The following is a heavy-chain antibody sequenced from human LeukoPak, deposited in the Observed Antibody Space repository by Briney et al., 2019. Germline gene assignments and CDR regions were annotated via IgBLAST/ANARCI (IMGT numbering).Heavy chain of an antibody. CDR2: ISCSGSNK. J-gene: IGHJ6*02. V-gene: IGHV3-30-3*01. Sequence: GGSLRLSCAASGFTFSSYAMHWVRQAPGKGLEWVSVISCSGSNKYYADSVKGRFTISRDNSKNTLYLQMNSLRAEDTAVYYCAREGDFMITVRTAGAYYYGMEVWGQGTTVTVS. CDR1: GFTFSSYA. CDR3: AREGDFMITVRTAGAYYYGMEV. D-gene: IGHD4-17*01.